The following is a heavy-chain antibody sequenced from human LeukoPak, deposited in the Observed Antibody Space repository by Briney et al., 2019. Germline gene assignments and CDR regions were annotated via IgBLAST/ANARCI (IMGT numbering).Heavy chain of an antibody. V-gene: IGHV3-21*01. CDR3: ARAHIQDYTIVGLVDH. D-gene: IGHD1-26*01. CDR1: GFTFSSYG. CDR2: ISSRSTYA. Sequence: GGSLRLSCAASGFTFSSYGMHWVRQAPGQGLEWVSSISSRSTYAYYADSVRGRFTISRDSAKNSLFLQMDSLRVEDTAVYYCARAHIQDYTIVGLVDHWGQGTLVTVSS. J-gene: IGHJ5*02.